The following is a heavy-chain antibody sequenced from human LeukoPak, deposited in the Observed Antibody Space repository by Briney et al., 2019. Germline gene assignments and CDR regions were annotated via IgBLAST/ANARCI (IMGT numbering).Heavy chain of an antibody. D-gene: IGHD2-15*01. J-gene: IGHJ4*02. CDR3: ARGYCSGGSCYPFPFDC. CDR1: GFTFDDHG. CDR2: INWNSGSK. Sequence: GGSLRLSCAASGFTFDDHGLSWVRQAPGKGLEWVSGINWNSGSKRYGASVKGRFTISRDNAKNSLYLQMNSLRAEDTAVYYCARGYCSGGSCYPFPFDCWGQGTLVTVSS. V-gene: IGHV3-20*04.